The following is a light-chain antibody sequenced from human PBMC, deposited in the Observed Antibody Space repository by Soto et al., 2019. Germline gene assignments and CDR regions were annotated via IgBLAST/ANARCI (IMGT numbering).Light chain of an antibody. CDR3: QQYNSYPTT. CDR1: QGISSR. J-gene: IGKJ4*01. CDR2: AAS. V-gene: IGKV1D-16*01. Sequence: DIQMTQSPSSLSASVGDRVTITCRASQGISSRLAWYQQKPEKATKSLIYAASSVQSGVPSRFSGSGSVTDFTPTISSLQPKDIATYYYQQYNSYPTTFGGGTKVVIK.